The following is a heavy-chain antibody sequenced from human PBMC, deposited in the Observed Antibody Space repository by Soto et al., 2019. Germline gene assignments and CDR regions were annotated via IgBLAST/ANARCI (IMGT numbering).Heavy chain of an antibody. CDR2: ISSTTNYI. V-gene: IGHV3-21*01. CDR1: GFTFTRYS. Sequence: GSLRLSCAASGFTFTRYSMNWVRQAPGKGLEWVSSISSTTNYIYYADSMKGRFTVSRDNAKNSVYLDMNSLSAEDTAVYYCARESEDITSNCDYWGKGSLVTV. J-gene: IGHJ4*02. CDR3: ARESEDITSNCDY.